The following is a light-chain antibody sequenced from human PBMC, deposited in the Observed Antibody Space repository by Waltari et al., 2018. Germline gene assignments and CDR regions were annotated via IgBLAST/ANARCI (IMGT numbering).Light chain of an antibody. J-gene: IGKJ4*01. CDR1: QSVGRS. V-gene: IGKV3-11*01. CDR3: LQRSNWPPT. Sequence: EIVLTQSPATLSLSPGDRATLSCRASQSVGRSLSWYQQKPGKPPRLLIYDASTRATGIPARISGSGSGTDFTLTIGSLEPEDFAVYFCLQRSNWPPTFGGGTTVEIK. CDR2: DAS.